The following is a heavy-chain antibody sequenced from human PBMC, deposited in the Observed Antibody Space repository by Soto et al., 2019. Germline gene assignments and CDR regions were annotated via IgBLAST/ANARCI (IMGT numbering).Heavy chain of an antibody. J-gene: IGHJ4*02. CDR3: AKGGAEPYYYDSSAPGHFDY. CDR2: ISGSGGST. V-gene: IGHV3-23*01. CDR1: GFTFSSYA. Sequence: GGSLRLSCAASGFTFSSYAMSWVRQAPGKGLEWVSAISGSGGSTYYADSVKGRFTISRDNSKNTLYLQMNSLRAEDTAVYYCAKGGAEPYYYDSSAPGHFDYWGQGTLVTVSS. D-gene: IGHD3-22*01.